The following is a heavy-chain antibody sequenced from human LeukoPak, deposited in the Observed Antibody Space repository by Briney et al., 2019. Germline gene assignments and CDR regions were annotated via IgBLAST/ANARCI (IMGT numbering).Heavy chain of an antibody. J-gene: IGHJ4*02. V-gene: IGHV1-69*13. D-gene: IGHD4-17*01. CDR2: IIPIFGTA. Sequence: ASVKVSCKASVGTFSSYAISWVRQAPGQGLEWMGGIIPIFGTANYAQKFQGRVTITADESTSTAYMELSSLRSEDTAVYYCARASDDYGDYSYFDYWGQGTLVTVSS. CDR3: ARASDDYGDYSYFDY. CDR1: VGTFSSYA.